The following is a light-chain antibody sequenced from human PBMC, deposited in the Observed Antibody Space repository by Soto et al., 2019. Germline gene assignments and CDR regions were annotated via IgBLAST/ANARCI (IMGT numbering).Light chain of an antibody. CDR3: AVWDDSLNGPV. J-gene: IGLJ1*01. CDR1: SSNIGSHF. Sequence: QSVLTQPPSASGTPGQSLTISCSGSSSNIGSHFVYWYQHLPGTAPKLLIFRDGQRPSGVPARFFGSKSGTSASLAITGLRSEDEADYYCAVWDDSLNGPVFGTGTKLTVL. V-gene: IGLV1-47*01. CDR2: RDG.